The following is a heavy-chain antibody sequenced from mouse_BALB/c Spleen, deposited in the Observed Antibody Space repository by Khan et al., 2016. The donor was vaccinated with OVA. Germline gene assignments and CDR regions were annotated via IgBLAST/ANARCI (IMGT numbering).Heavy chain of an antibody. Sequence: VQLQQSGAELVKPGASVKLSCTASGFNIKDTHMHWVTQRPEQGLEWIGRIDPANDNSKYDPRFQGKATITADQSSNTAYLTHSSLTYADTAVYCGARAGTGDYFDYWGQGTTLTVSA. V-gene: IGHV14-3*02. CDR3: ARAGTGDYFDY. D-gene: IGHD4-1*01. CDR2: IDPANDNS. CDR1: GFNIKDTH. J-gene: IGHJ2*01.